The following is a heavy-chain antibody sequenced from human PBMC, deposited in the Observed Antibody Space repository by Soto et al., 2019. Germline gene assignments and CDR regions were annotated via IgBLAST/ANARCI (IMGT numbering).Heavy chain of an antibody. J-gene: IGHJ4*02. Sequence: AASVKVSCKASGYTFTSYDINWVRQATGQGLEWMGWMNPNSGNTGYAQKFQGRVTMTRNTSISTAYMELSSLRSEDTAVYYCARGKVDPGYYDSSGYFDYWGQGTLVTVSS. CDR1: GYTFTSYD. V-gene: IGHV1-8*01. CDR2: MNPNSGNT. D-gene: IGHD3-22*01. CDR3: ARGKVDPGYYDSSGYFDY.